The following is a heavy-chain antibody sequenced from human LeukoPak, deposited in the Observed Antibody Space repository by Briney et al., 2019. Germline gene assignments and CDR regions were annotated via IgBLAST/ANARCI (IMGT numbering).Heavy chain of an antibody. CDR2: IDLSGST. Sequence: SETLSLTCAVYGGSFSGYYWTWIRQPPGKGLEWIGEIDLSGSTNYNPSLKSRVTISVDTSKNQFSLKLSSVTAADTAVYYCASGDVVPAAISWFDPWGQGTLVTVSP. J-gene: IGHJ5*02. CDR3: ASGDVVPAAISWFDP. CDR1: GGSFSGYY. D-gene: IGHD2-2*01. V-gene: IGHV4-34*01.